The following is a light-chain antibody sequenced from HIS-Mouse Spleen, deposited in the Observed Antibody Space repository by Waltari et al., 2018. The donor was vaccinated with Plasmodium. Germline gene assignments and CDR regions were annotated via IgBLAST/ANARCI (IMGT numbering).Light chain of an antibody. CDR1: ALPKKY. Sequence: SYELTQPPSVSVSPGQTARITCSGDALPKKYAYWYQQKSGQAPVLGIYEDSKRPSGIPESFSGSSSGTMATRTISGTQAMDEADYYCQAWDSSTVVFGGGTKLTVL. J-gene: IGLJ2*01. CDR2: EDS. CDR3: QAWDSSTVV. V-gene: IGLV3-10*01.